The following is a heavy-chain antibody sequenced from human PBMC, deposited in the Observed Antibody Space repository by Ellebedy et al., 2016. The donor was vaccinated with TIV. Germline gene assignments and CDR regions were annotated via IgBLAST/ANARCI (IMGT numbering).Heavy chain of an antibody. V-gene: IGHV4-4*02. CDR1: GASITNYNW. CDR2: TYYSGSA. J-gene: IGHJ6*02. CDR3: ARDLIPAAMGMDV. D-gene: IGHD2-2*01. Sequence: SETLSLTXAVSGASITNYNWWTWVRQPPGTGLEWIGYTYYSGSASYNPSLKDRVTISVDTSKSQFSLSLTSVTAADTAVYYCARDLIPAAMGMDVWGQGTTVTVSS.